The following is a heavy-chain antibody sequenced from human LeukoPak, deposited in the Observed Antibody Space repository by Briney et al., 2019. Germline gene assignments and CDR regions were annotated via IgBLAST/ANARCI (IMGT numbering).Heavy chain of an antibody. CDR1: GFTLSSHW. Sequence: GGSLRLSCAASGFTLSSHWMSWVRQAPGKGMEWVANIKQDGSEKYYVDSVKGRFTISRDNAKNSLYLQMNSLRAEDTAVYYCARGRSVAAPDDYWGQGTLVTVSS. D-gene: IGHD6-19*01. CDR3: ARGRSVAAPDDY. J-gene: IGHJ4*02. V-gene: IGHV3-7*03. CDR2: IKQDGSEK.